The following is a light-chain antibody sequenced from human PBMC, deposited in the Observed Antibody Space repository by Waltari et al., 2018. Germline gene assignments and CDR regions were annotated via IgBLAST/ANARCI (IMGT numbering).Light chain of an antibody. Sequence: SAVTQPAPVSGSPGQSINLPGPRTCSHECGSGYAPWYQQHPCKAPKLIIFDVSNRPSGVSNRFSGSKSGNTASLTISGLQAEDEADYYCSSYISSSTLELFGGGTSLTVL. CDR2: DVS. V-gene: IGLV2-14*03. CDR1: CSHECGSGY. CDR3: SSYISSSTLEL. J-gene: IGLJ3*02.